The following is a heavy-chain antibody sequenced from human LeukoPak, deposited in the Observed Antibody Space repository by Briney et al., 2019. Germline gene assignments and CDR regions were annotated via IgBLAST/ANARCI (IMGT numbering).Heavy chain of an antibody. J-gene: IGHJ4*02. D-gene: IGHD3-22*01. CDR2: IIPIFGTA. CDR3: ARDKGYYYDSSGYPS. CDR1: GGTFSSYA. Sequence: SVKVSCKASGGTFSSYAISWVRQAPGQGLEWMGGIIPIFGTANYAQKFQGRVTITADESTSTAYMELSSLRSEDTAVYYCARDKGYYYDSSGYPSWGQGTLVTVSS. V-gene: IGHV1-69*13.